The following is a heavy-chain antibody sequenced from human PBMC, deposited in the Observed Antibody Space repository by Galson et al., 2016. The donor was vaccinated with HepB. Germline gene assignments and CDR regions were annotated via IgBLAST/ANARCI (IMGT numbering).Heavy chain of an antibody. Sequence: SCKASGGTFNSYAISWVRQAPGQGLEWMGESIPIFGSANYAQKFQGGVTITADESTNTAYMELTRLRSEDTAIYYCARAGSYGDRHFYYGMDVWGQGTTVTVSS. V-gene: IGHV1-69*01. CDR2: SIPIFGSA. CDR3: ARAGSYGDRHFYYGMDV. D-gene: IGHD4-17*01. CDR1: GGTFNSYA. J-gene: IGHJ6*02.